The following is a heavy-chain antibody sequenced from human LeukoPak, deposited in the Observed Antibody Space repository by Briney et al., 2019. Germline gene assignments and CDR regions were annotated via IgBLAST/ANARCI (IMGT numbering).Heavy chain of an antibody. Sequence: GGSLRLSCAASGFTFSSYWMHWVRQAPGKGLVWVSRINTDGSSTSYADSVKGRFTISRDNAKNTLYLQTNSLRAEDTAVYHCVKSAGKDGYRDVFDIWGQGTVVTVSS. J-gene: IGHJ3*02. CDR3: VKSAGKDGYRDVFDI. CDR1: GFTFSSYW. D-gene: IGHD5-24*01. V-gene: IGHV3-74*01. CDR2: INTDGSST.